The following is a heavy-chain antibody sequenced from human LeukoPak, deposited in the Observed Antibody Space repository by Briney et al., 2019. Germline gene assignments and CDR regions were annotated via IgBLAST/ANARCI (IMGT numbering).Heavy chain of an antibody. CDR1: GYTFTSYA. Sequence: ASVKVSCKASGYTFTSYAISWVRQAPGQGLEWMGGIIPIFGTANYAQKFQGRVTITADESTSTAYMELSSLRSEDTAVYYCAKRYCSSTSCPLGWGQGTLVTVSS. D-gene: IGHD2-2*01. V-gene: IGHV1-69*13. CDR3: AKRYCSSTSCPLG. CDR2: IIPIFGTA. J-gene: IGHJ4*02.